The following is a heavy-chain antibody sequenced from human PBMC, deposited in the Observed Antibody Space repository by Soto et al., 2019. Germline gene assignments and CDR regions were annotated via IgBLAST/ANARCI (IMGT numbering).Heavy chain of an antibody. CDR3: VREGSYDTSGKYIQASCY. D-gene: IGHD3-22*01. Sequence: PVGSLRLSCATSGFNFKSYVMHWIRQAPGKGLEWVSSISSTRTYIHYADSVKGRFTISRDNAKNALYLEMNSLRDDDTAIYYCVREGSYDTSGKYIQASCYWGQGTLVTVSS. J-gene: IGHJ4*02. CDR1: GFNFKSYV. V-gene: IGHV3-21*06. CDR2: ISSTRTYI.